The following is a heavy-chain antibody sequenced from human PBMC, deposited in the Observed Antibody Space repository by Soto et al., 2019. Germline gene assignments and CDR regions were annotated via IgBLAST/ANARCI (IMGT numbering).Heavy chain of an antibody. CDR2: IYYSGST. J-gene: IGHJ4*02. CDR3: ARTGPDSSGYLFDY. Sequence: QVQLQESGPGLVKPSQTLSLTCTVSGGSISSGDYYWSWIRQPPGKGLEWIGYIYYSGSTYYNPSLRSRVTISLDTSKHQFSLKLSSVTAADTAVYYCARTGPDSSGYLFDYWGQGTLFTVSS. D-gene: IGHD3-22*01. CDR1: GGSISSGDYY. V-gene: IGHV4-30-4*01.